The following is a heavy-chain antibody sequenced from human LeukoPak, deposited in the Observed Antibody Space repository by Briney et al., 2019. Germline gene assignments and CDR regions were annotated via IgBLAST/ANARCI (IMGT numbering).Heavy chain of an antibody. V-gene: IGHV3-30*03. D-gene: IGHD4-17*01. Sequence: PGGSLRLSCAASGFTFSSYGMHWVRQAPGKGLEWVAVISYDGSNKYYADSVKGRFTISRDNSKNTLYLQMGSLRAEDMAVYYCARERASGYGDSGVFDYWGQGTLVTVSS. CDR1: GFTFSSYG. CDR3: ARERASGYGDSGVFDY. J-gene: IGHJ4*02. CDR2: ISYDGSNK.